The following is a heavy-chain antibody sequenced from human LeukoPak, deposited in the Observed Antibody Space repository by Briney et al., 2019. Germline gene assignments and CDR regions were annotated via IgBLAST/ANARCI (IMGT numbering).Heavy chain of an antibody. Sequence: GESLKISCKGSGYSFTNYWIGWVRQMPGKGLEWMGIIYPGDSDTRSSPSFQGQATISADKSISTAYLQWSSLKASDTAMYYCVTSSESRGWYYRIDAFDIWGQGTMVTVSS. J-gene: IGHJ3*02. CDR1: GYSFTNYW. D-gene: IGHD6-19*01. CDR2: IYPGDSDT. CDR3: VTSSESRGWYYRIDAFDI. V-gene: IGHV5-51*01.